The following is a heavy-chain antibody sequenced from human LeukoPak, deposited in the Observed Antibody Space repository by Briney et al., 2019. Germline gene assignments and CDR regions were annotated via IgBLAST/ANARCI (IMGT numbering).Heavy chain of an antibody. V-gene: IGHV3-21*01. CDR1: GFTFSSYS. J-gene: IGHJ4*02. D-gene: IGHD5-18*01. CDR2: ISSSSYI. Sequence: GGSLRLSCAASGFTFSSYSMNWVRQAPGKGLEWASSISSSSYISYADSVKGRFTVSRDNAKNSLYLQMNSLRAEDTAMYYCARDVSGYSYGLGDYWGQGTLVTVSS. CDR3: ARDVSGYSYGLGDY.